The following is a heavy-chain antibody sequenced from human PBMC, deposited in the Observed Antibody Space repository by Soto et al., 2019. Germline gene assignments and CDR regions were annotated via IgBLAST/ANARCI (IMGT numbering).Heavy chain of an antibody. CDR3: ARDPNIVVVVAATLSYYYYGMDG. D-gene: IGHD2-15*01. Sequence: SETLSLTCAVYGGSFSGYYWSWIRQPPGKGLEWIGEINHSGSTNYNPSLKSRVTISVDTSKNQFSLKLSSVTAADTAVYYCARDPNIVVVVAATLSYYYYGMDGWGQGTTVTVSS. J-gene: IGHJ6*02. CDR2: INHSGST. V-gene: IGHV4-34*01. CDR1: GGSFSGYY.